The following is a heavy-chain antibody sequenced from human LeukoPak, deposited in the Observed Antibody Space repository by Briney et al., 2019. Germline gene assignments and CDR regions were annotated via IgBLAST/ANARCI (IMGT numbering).Heavy chain of an antibody. D-gene: IGHD3-10*01. J-gene: IGHJ4*02. V-gene: IGHV1-2*02. CDR1: GYTFTGYY. CDR3: ARNLPRITMVRGGYFDY. Sequence: AASVKVSCKASGYTFTGYYMHWVRQAPGQGLEWMGWINPNSGGTNYAQKFQGRVTMTRDTSISTAYMELSRLRSDDTAVYYCARNLPRITMVRGGYFDYWGQGTLVTVSS. CDR2: INPNSGGT.